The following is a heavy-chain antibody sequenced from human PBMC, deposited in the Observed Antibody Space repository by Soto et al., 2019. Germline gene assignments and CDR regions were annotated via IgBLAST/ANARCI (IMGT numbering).Heavy chain of an antibody. CDR3: AKDLGAADWGFDP. J-gene: IGHJ5*02. CDR2: ISYDGSNK. Sequence: GGSLRLSCAASGFTFSSYGMHWVRQAPGKGLEWVAVISYDGSNKYYADSVKGRFTISRDNSKNTLYLQMNSLRAEDTAVYYCAKDLGAADWGFDPWGQGTLVTVSS. CDR1: GFTFSSYG. V-gene: IGHV3-30*18. D-gene: IGHD6-13*01.